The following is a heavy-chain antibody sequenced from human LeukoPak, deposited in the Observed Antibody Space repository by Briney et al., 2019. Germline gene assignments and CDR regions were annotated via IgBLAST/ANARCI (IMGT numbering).Heavy chain of an antibody. CDR2: IYYSGST. J-gene: IGHJ6*03. V-gene: IGHV4-59*12. CDR3: ARGYNWNKDYYMDV. D-gene: IGHD1-1*01. Sequence: KPSETLSLTCTVSGGSISSYYWSWIRQPPGKGLEWIGYIYYSGSTNYNPSLKSRVTISVDTSKNQFSLKLSSVTAADTAVYYCARGYNWNKDYYMDVWGKGTTVTISS. CDR1: GGSISSYY.